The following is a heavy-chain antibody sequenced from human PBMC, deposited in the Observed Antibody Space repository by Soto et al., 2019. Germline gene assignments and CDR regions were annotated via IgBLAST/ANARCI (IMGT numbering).Heavy chain of an antibody. Sequence: GGSLRLSCAASGFTFSSYGMHWVRQAPGKGLECVAVISYDGSNKCYADSVKGRFTISRDNSKNTLYLQMNSLRAEDTAVYYCAKDRSTGYSSGWSYFDYWGQGTLVTVSS. CDR3: AKDRSTGYSSGWSYFDY. V-gene: IGHV3-30*18. CDR1: GFTFSSYG. CDR2: ISYDGSNK. J-gene: IGHJ4*02. D-gene: IGHD6-19*01.